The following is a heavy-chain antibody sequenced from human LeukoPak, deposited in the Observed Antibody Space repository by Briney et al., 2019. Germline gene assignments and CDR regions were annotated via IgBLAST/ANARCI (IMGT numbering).Heavy chain of an antibody. CDR3: ARMKTPYYSRSYFDY. CDR1: GGSISSYY. D-gene: IGHD3-10*01. Sequence: SETLSLTCTVSGGSISSYYWSWIRQPAGKGLEWIGRIYTSGSTNYNPSLKSRVTMSVDTSKNQFSLKLSSVTAADTAVYYCARMKTPYYSRSYFDYWGQGTLVTVSS. CDR2: IYTSGST. J-gene: IGHJ4*02. V-gene: IGHV4-4*07.